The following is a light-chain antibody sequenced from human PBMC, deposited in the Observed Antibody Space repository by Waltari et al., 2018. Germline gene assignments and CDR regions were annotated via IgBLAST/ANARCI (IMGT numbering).Light chain of an antibody. J-gene: IGKJ5*01. CDR2: DAS. CDR3: QQFKSFLIT. CDR1: QGINSA. Sequence: AIHLTQSPSSLSASVGDRVTITCRASQGINSALAWYQQKPGKAPKLLIYDASSLESGVPSRFSGSGYGTDFTLTISSLQPEDFATYYCQQFKSFLITFGQGTRLEIK. V-gene: IGKV1-13*02.